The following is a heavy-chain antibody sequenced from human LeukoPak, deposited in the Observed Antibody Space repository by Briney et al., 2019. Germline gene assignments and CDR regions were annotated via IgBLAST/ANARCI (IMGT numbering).Heavy chain of an antibody. D-gene: IGHD3-22*01. CDR2: MNPISGNT. CDR3: ARVGYDSSGYYLHDY. CDR1: GYTFNSYY. Sequence: GASVKVSCKASGYTFNSYYMHWVRQATGQGLEWMGWMNPISGNTGSAQKFQGRVSMTRNNPIGTAYMELSSLRSEDTAVYYCARVGYDSSGYYLHDYWGQGTLVTVSS. J-gene: IGHJ4*02. V-gene: IGHV1-8*02.